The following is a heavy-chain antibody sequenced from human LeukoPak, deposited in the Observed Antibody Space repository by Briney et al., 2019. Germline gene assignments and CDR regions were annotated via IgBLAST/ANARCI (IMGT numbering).Heavy chain of an antibody. V-gene: IGHV4-30-2*01. Sequence: ASQTLSLTCTVSGGSISSGGYYWSWIRQPPGKGLEWIGEINHSGSTNYNPSLKSRVTISVDTSKNQFSLKLSSVTAADTAVYYCARGSLHHAGAPKVYYFDYWGQGTLVTVSS. J-gene: IGHJ4*02. D-gene: IGHD1-14*01. CDR1: GGSISSGGYY. CDR3: ARGSLHHAGAPKVYYFDY. CDR2: INHSGST.